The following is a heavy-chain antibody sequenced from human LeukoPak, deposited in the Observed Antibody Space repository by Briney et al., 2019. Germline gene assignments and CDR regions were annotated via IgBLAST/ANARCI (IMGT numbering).Heavy chain of an antibody. J-gene: IGHJ3*02. V-gene: IGHV1-69*13. CDR2: IIPIFGTA. D-gene: IGHD6-6*01. CDR1: GGTFSSYA. Sequence: ASVKVSCKASGGTFSSYAISWVRQAPGQGLEWMGGIIPIFGTANYTQKFQGRVTITADESTSTAHMEVSSLRSEDTAVYYCARGREQLGGIWGQGTMVTVSS. CDR3: ARGREQLGGI.